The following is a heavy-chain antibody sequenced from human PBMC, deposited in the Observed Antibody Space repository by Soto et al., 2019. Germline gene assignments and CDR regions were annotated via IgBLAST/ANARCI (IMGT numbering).Heavy chain of an antibody. Sequence: RSLTCTVSGDSISRNGYFWTWIRQHPGKGLEWIGYIYYSGSSYYNPSLKSRVIISVDTSKNHFSLNLTAVTAADTAVYYCARGTMLRGPGYYYAMDVWGQGTTVTVSS. D-gene: IGHD3-10*01. CDR1: GDSISRNGYF. CDR2: IYYSGSS. CDR3: ARGTMLRGPGYYYAMDV. V-gene: IGHV4-31*03. J-gene: IGHJ6*02.